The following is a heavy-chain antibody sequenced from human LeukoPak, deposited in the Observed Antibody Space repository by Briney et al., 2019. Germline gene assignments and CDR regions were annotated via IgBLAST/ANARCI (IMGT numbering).Heavy chain of an antibody. Sequence: SETLSLTCTVSGGSISSYYWSWIRQPPGKGLEWIGYIYYSGSTNYNPSLKSRITISVDTSKNQFSLKLSSVTAADTAVYYCARLKGDCSSTSCQHFDYWGQGTLVTVSS. CDR3: ARLKGDCSSTSCQHFDY. CDR2: IYYSGST. V-gene: IGHV4-59*12. CDR1: GGSISSYY. J-gene: IGHJ4*02. D-gene: IGHD2-2*01.